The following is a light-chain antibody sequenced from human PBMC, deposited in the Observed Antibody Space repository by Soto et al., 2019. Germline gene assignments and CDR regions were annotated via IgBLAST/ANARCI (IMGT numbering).Light chain of an antibody. J-gene: IGKJ1*01. CDR3: QQYNSYWT. Sequence: DIQMTQSPSSLSAYVGDRVTITCRASQSMSWYLNWYQQKPGKAPKLLIYKASSLESGVPSRFSGSGSGTEFTLTISSLQPDDFATYYCQQYNSYWTFGQGTKVDIK. CDR1: QSMSWY. CDR2: KAS. V-gene: IGKV1-5*03.